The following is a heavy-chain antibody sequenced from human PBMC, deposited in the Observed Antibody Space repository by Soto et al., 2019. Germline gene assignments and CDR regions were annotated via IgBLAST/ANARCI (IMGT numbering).Heavy chain of an antibody. V-gene: IGHV1-2*02. J-gene: IGHJ6*02. CDR2: INPNSGGT. CDR3: AKPVVPAANERYYYYGMDV. D-gene: IGHD2-2*01. Sequence: ASVKVSCKASGYTFTGYYMHWVRQAPGQGLEWMGWINPNSGGTNYAQKFQGRVTMTRDTSISTAYMELSRLRSDDTAVYYCAKPVVPAANERYYYYGMDVWRQGTTVTVSS. CDR1: GYTFTGYY.